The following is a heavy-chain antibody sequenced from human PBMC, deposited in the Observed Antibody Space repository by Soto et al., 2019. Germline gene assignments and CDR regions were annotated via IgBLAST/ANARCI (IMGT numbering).Heavy chain of an antibody. CDR1: GAPITFGGYS. Sequence: SETLSLTCTVSGAPITFGGYSWSWIRQTPGKGLEWIGYINHLETTFYNPSFESRLTLSIDRAKNQFSLKLHSMSAADRAVYFCARGGGSDSFDYWGQGILVTVSS. CDR3: ARGGGSDSFDY. D-gene: IGHD1-26*01. CDR2: INHLETT. J-gene: IGHJ4*02. V-gene: IGHV4-30-2*01.